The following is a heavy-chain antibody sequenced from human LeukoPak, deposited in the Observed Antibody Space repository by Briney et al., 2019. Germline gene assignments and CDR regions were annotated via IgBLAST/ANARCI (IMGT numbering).Heavy chain of an antibody. V-gene: IGHV3-11*01. D-gene: IGHD4-23*01. Sequence: GGSLRLSCAASGFTFSDYNMKWVRQAPGKGLEGVSYITDSGNTIHYADSVKGGFTISRDNANNPLYLQMNSLRAEDTAVYYCARSIGFTGGGVDVWGQGTTVTVSS. CDR2: ITDSGNTI. CDR1: GFTFSDYN. J-gene: IGHJ6*02. CDR3: ARSIGFTGGGVDV.